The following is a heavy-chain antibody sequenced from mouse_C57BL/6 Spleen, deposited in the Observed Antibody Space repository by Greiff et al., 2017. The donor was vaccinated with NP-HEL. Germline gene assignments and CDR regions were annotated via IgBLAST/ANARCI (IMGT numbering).Heavy chain of an antibody. Sequence: EVKLVESGGGLVKPGGSLKLSCAASGFTFTDYGMHWVRQAPEKGLEWITYISSGSSSIYYADTVKGRFTISRDNAKNTLFLQMPSLRSEDTAIYYCARAYSFAYWGQGTLVTVSA. CDR1: GFTFTDYG. V-gene: IGHV5-17*01. D-gene: IGHD2-10*01. CDR3: ARAYSFAY. CDR2: ISSGSSSI. J-gene: IGHJ3*01.